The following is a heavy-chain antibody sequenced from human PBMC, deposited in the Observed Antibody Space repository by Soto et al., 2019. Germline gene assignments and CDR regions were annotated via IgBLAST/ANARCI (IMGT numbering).Heavy chain of an antibody. CDR2: SNPANGDK. CDR3: ARQDNSGWYGYFFDS. V-gene: IGHV1-3*01. Sequence: QVQLVQSGTEVKKPGASVKVSCKASGYSFVKYPIQWVRQAPGQRLEWMGWSNPANGDKRYAQKFQDRVSITMDTSAYTVYMEVSSLESEDTAVYYCARQDNSGWYGYFFDSWAQGTLVIVSS. D-gene: IGHD6-19*01. J-gene: IGHJ4*02. CDR1: GYSFVKYP.